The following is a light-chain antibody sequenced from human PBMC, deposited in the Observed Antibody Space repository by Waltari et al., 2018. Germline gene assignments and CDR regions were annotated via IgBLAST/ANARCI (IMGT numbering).Light chain of an antibody. Sequence: CRARQSVSSSYLAWYQQKPGQAPRLLIYGAASRATGIPDRFSGSGSGTDFTLTISRLEPEDFAVYYCQQYGSSPWTFGQGTKVEIK. CDR2: GAA. CDR3: QQYGSSPWT. J-gene: IGKJ1*01. V-gene: IGKV3-20*01. CDR1: QSVSSSY.